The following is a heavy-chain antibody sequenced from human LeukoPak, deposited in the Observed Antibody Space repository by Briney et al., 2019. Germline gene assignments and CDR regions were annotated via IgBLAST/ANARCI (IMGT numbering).Heavy chain of an antibody. Sequence: SETLSLTCTVSGVSISSYYWSWIRQPPGKGLEWIGYIYYSGSTNYNPSLKSRVTISLDTSKNQFSLKLSSVTAADTAVYYCARLAAAAHNYYFDYWGQGTLVTVSS. CDR1: GVSISSYY. CDR3: ARLAAAAHNYYFDY. CDR2: IYYSGST. V-gene: IGHV4-59*01. D-gene: IGHD6-25*01. J-gene: IGHJ4*02.